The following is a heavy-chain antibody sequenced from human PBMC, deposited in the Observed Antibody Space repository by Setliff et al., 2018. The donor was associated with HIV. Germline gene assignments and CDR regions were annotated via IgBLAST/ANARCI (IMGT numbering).Heavy chain of an antibody. D-gene: IGHD2-15*01. Sequence: PSETLSLTCAVSGYSISGGYYWGWIRQPPGKGLEWIGSIYHSVTTYYNPSLKSRVTISLDTSKNQFSLKLSSVTDSDTAVFYCARQGDPVYGGSSGVFDCWGQGTLVTVSS. CDR2: IYHSVTT. J-gene: IGHJ4*02. CDR1: GYSISGGYY. CDR3: ARQGDPVYGGSSGVFDC. V-gene: IGHV4-38-2*01.